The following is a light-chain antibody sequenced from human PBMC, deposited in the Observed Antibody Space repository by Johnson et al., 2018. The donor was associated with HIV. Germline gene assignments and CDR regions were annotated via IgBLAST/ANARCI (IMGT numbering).Light chain of an antibody. J-gene: IGLJ1*01. CDR2: EKN. Sequence: QSVLTQPPSVSAAPGQKVTISCSGSSSNIGNNYVSWYQQLPGTAPKLLIYEKNKRPSGIPDRFSASKSGTSATLVITGLQTGDEADYYCGAWDSSLSAHFVFVTGTKVTVL. CDR3: GAWDSSLSAHFV. CDR1: SSNIGNNY. V-gene: IGLV1-51*02.